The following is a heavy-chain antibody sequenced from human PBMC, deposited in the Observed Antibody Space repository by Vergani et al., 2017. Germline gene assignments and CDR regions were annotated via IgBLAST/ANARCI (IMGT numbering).Heavy chain of an antibody. CDR2: VSGSSATP. J-gene: IGHJ4*02. CDR3: TKGSRGYTGYFFDY. Sequence: EVQLLESGGGLVQPGGSLRLSCEASGFRFPGYAMSWVRQAPGKGLDWVSSVSGSSATPYYADSMKGRFIISRDNSKNTLHLQMSSLRADDAAFYYCTKGSRGYTGYFFDYWGQGTLATVSS. D-gene: IGHD3-22*01. CDR1: GFRFPGYA. V-gene: IGHV3-23*01.